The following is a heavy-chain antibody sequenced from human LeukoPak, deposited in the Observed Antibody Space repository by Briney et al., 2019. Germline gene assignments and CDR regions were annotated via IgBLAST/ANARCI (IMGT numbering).Heavy chain of an antibody. CDR1: GFTFSSYW. CDR3: ARFDYYDSSYAFDI. J-gene: IGHJ3*02. Sequence: GGSLRLSCAASGFTFSSYWMHWVRQAPGKRLVWVSRIKSDGSSTSYADSVKGRFTISRDNAKNTLYLQMNSLRAEDTAVYYCARFDYYDSSYAFDIWGQGTMVTVSS. V-gene: IGHV3-74*01. D-gene: IGHD3-22*01. CDR2: IKSDGSST.